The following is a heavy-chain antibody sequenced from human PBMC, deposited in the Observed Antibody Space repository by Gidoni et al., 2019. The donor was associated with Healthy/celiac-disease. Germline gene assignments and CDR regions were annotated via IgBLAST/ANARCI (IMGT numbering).Heavy chain of an antibody. CDR3: AKGLGSYYSASGY. V-gene: IGHV3-23*01. Sequence: EVQLLESGGGLVQPGGSLRLSGAASGFTFSSYAMSWVRQAPGKGLEWVSAISGSGGSTYYADSVKGRFTIPRDNSKNTLYLQMNSLRAEDTAVYYCAKGLGSYYSASGYWGQGTLVTVSS. D-gene: IGHD1-26*01. CDR1: GFTFSSYA. J-gene: IGHJ4*02. CDR2: ISGSGGST.